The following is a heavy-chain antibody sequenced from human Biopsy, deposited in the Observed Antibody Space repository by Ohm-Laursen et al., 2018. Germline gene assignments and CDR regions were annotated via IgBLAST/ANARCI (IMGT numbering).Heavy chain of an antibody. V-gene: IGHV3-53*01. J-gene: IGHJ4*02. CDR2: LAFSSGRT. Sequence: SLRLSCTASGFTVYNNYMTWVRQAPGKGLEWVASLAFSSGRTYYADSVKGRFTISRDDSQNTLYLQMDSLRVADTAVYHCAKYQLPATATSILDYWGQGALVTASS. CDR1: GFTVYNNY. D-gene: IGHD4-17*01. CDR3: AKYQLPATATSILDY.